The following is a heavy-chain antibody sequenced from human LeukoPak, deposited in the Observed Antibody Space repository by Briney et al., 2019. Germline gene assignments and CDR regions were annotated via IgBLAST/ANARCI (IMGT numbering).Heavy chain of an antibody. CDR3: AKSGGITIFGVVIDYFDY. CDR2: ISGSGGST. CDR1: GFTFSSYA. V-gene: IGHV3-23*01. J-gene: IGHJ4*02. D-gene: IGHD3-3*01. Sequence: GGSLRLSCAASGFTFSSYAMSWVRQAPGKGLEWVSAISGSGGSTYYADSVKGRFNISRDNSKNTMYLQMNSLRAGDTAVYYCAKSGGITIFGVVIDYFDYWGQGTLVTVSS.